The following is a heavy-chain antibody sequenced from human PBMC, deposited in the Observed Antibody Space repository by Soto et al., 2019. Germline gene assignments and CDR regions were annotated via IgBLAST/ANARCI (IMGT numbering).Heavy chain of an antibody. CDR3: ARDGHSDDSSGYLGERFDP. CDR2: ISYDGSNK. CDR1: GFTFSSYA. D-gene: IGHD3-22*01. J-gene: IGHJ5*02. V-gene: IGHV3-30-3*01. Sequence: QVQLVESGGGVVQPGRSLRLSCAASGFTFSSYAMHWVRQAPGKGLEWVAVISYDGSNKYYADSVKGRFTISRDNSKNTLYLQMNSLRAEDTAMYYCARDGHSDDSSGYLGERFDPWGQGTLVTVSS.